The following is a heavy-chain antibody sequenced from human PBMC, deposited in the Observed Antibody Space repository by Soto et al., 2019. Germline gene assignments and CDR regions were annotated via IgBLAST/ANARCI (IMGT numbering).Heavy chain of an antibody. V-gene: IGHV3-23*01. CDR2: ISGSGGNT. D-gene: IGHD2-2*01. J-gene: IGHJ4*02. CDR3: AKVAPYCSSTTCYIEY. CDR1: GFTFSSYA. Sequence: GWSLRLSCAASGFTFSSYAMSWVRQAPGKGLEWVSTISGSGGNTHYADSVKGRFTISRDNSKNTVYLQMNSLRAEDTAVYYCAKVAPYCSSTTCYIEYWGEGTLVTVSS.